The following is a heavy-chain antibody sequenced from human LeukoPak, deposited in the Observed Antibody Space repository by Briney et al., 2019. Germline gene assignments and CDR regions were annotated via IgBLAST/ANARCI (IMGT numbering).Heavy chain of an antibody. CDR2: IYPGDSDT. D-gene: IGHD5-24*01. Sequence: GESLKISCKGSGYSFTSYWIGWVRQMPGKGLEWMGIIYPGDSDTRYSPSFQGQVTISADKSISTAYLQWSSLKASDTAMYYCARRVEMATTGNYYYYYMTSGAKGPRSPSP. V-gene: IGHV5-51*01. J-gene: IGHJ6*03. CDR3: ARRVEMATTGNYYYYYMTS. CDR1: GYSFTSYW.